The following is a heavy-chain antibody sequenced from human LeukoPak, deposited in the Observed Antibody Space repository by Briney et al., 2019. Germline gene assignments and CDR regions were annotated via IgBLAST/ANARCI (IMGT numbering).Heavy chain of an antibody. CDR1: GGSISSYY. CDR2: IYYSGST. J-gene: IGHJ6*02. V-gene: IGHV4-59*01. Sequence: SETLSLTCTVSGGSISSYYWSWIRQPPGKGLGWIGYIYYSGSTNYNPSLKSRVTISVDTSKNQFSLKLSSVTAADTAVYYCARSYSSSSVSYGMDVWGQGTTVTVSS. CDR3: ARSYSSSSVSYGMDV. D-gene: IGHD6-6*01.